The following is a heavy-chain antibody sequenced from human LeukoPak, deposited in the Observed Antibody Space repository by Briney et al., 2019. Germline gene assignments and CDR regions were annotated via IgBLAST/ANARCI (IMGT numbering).Heavy chain of an antibody. CDR1: GFDVGRNY. Sequence: GGSLRLSCAASGFDVGRNYMTWVRQAPGKGLEWVSFIYSGGATYYADSVRGRFTISRDSSKNTLYLQMNSLSADDTAVYHCAKELTLLDYGRGYYYYGLDVWGQGTTLTVSS. D-gene: IGHD4-17*01. CDR3: AKELTLLDYGRGYYYYGLDV. CDR2: IYSGGAT. J-gene: IGHJ6*02. V-gene: IGHV3-53*01.